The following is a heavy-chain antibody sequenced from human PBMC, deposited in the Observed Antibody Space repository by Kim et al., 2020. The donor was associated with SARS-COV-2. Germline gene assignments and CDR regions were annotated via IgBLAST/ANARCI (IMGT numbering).Heavy chain of an antibody. V-gene: IGHV1-3*01. CDR1: GYTFTSYA. CDR3: ASWDGTLYSSGWYDVETGRYYYYYGMDV. D-gene: IGHD6-19*01. CDR2: INAGNGNT. Sequence: ASVKVSCKASGYTFTSYAMHWVRQAPGQRLEWMGWINAGNGNTKYSQKFQGRVTITRDTSASTAYMELSSLRSEDTAVYYCASWDGTLYSSGWYDVETGRYYYYYGMDVWGQGTTVTVSS. J-gene: IGHJ6*02.